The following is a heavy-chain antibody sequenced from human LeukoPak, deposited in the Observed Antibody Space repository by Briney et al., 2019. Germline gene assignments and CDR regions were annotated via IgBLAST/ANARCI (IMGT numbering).Heavy chain of an antibody. J-gene: IGHJ4*02. CDR1: GYTFTSYG. CDR2: ISAYNGNT. CDR3: ARLRYCSGGSCYGVDY. D-gene: IGHD2-15*01. Sequence: ASVKVSCKASGYTFTSYGISWVRQAPGQGLEWMGWISAYNGNTNYAQKLQGRVTMTTGTSTSTAYMELRSLRSDDTAVYYCARLRYCSGGSCYGVDYWGQGTLVTVSS. V-gene: IGHV1-18*01.